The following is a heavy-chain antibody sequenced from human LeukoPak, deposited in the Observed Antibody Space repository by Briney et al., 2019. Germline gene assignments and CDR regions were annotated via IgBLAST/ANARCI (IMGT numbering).Heavy chain of an antibody. Sequence: GGSLRLSCTAFGFVFSDSSMSWVRQGPGKGLEWVSAIVPSGDLAYHADSVKGRFTISRDNSKNTLYLQMNSLRAEDTAVYYCVRGGRISDYWGQGTLVTASS. J-gene: IGHJ4*02. CDR1: GFVFSDSS. CDR2: IVPSGDLA. CDR3: VRGGRISDY. V-gene: IGHV3-23*01. D-gene: IGHD3-10*01.